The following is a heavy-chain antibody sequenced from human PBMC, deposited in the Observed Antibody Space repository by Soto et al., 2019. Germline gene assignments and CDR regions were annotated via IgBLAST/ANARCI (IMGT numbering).Heavy chain of an antibody. Sequence: SETLSLTFTVSGGSLNNYNWTWIRQSAGTGLEWIGRIYSSGKTYYNPSLKSRVTLSLDMLNNQISLKVTSVTAADTAMYYCARERKYQMVGDDALDFWGLGTMVTVSS. J-gene: IGHJ3*01. D-gene: IGHD2-2*01. CDR3: ARERKYQMVGDDALDF. CDR2: IYSSGKT. V-gene: IGHV4-4*07. CDR1: GGSLNNYN.